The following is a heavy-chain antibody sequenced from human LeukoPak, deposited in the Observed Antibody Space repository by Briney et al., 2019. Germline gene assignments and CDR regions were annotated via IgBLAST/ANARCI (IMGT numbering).Heavy chain of an antibody. J-gene: IGHJ3*02. CDR3: ASGEYCSSTSCSPRIDAFDI. CDR1: GYTFTSYY. V-gene: IGHV1-46*01. CDR2: INPSGGST. Sequence: ASVKVSCKASGYTFTSYYMHWVRQAPGQRLEWMGIINPSGGSTSYAQKFQGRVTMTRDTSTSTVYMELSSLRSEDTAVYYCASGEYCSSTSCSPRIDAFDIWGQGTMVTVSS. D-gene: IGHD2-2*01.